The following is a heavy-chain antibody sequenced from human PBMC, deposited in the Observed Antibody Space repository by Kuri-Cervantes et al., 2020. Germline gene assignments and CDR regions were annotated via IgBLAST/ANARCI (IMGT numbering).Heavy chain of an antibody. CDR2: ISPYNGNT. Sequence: ASVKVSCKASGYPFSTYGISWVRQAPGRGLEWMGWISPYNGNTNYAQKLQGRVTMTTDKSTSTAYMDLRSLRSDDTAVYYCAKDLMMGFYCGGGNCYNDYWGQGTLVTISS. CDR1: GYPFSTYG. D-gene: IGHD2-15*01. V-gene: IGHV1-18*01. J-gene: IGHJ4*02. CDR3: AKDLMMGFYCGGGNCYNDY.